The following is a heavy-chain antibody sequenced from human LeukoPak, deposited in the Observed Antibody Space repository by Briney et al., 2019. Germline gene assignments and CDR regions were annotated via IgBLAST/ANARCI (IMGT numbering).Heavy chain of an antibody. J-gene: IGHJ4*02. D-gene: IGHD2-2*01. V-gene: IGHV3-21*01. Sequence: GGSLRLSCAASGFTFSSYSMNWVRQAPGKGLEWVSSISSSSSYIYYADSVKGRFTISRDNAKNSLYLRMNSLRAEDTAVYYCARDLCSSTSCYFDYWGQGTLVTVSS. CDR3: ARDLCSSTSCYFDY. CDR2: ISSSSSYI. CDR1: GFTFSSYS.